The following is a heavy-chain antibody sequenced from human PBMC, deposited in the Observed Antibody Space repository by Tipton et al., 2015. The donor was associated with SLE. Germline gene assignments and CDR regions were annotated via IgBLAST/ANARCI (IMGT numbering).Heavy chain of an antibody. V-gene: IGHV4-39*07. CDR2: INHSGST. J-gene: IGHJ1*01. Sequence: LRLSCTVSGGSISSGGYYWSWIRQPPGKGLEWIGEINHSGSTNYNPSLKSRVTISIDTSKNQFSLKLSSVTAADTAVYYCARGPDTIQGTFQHWGQGTLVTVSS. CDR3: ARGPDTIQGTFQH. CDR1: GGSISSGGYY. D-gene: IGHD3-3*01.